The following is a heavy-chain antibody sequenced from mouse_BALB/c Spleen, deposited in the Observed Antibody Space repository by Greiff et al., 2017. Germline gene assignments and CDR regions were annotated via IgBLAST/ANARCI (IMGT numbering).Heavy chain of an antibody. CDR3: ARQRESHGYYDY. V-gene: IGHV5-6*01. Sequence: EVQLVESGGDLVKPGGSLKLSCAASGFTFSSYGMSWVRQTPDKRLEWVATISSGGSYTYYPDSVKGRFTISRENAKNTLYLQMSSLKSEDTAMYYCARQRESHGYYDYWGQGTTLTVSS. CDR1: GFTFSSYG. CDR2: ISSGGSYT. D-gene: IGHD2-3*01. J-gene: IGHJ2*01.